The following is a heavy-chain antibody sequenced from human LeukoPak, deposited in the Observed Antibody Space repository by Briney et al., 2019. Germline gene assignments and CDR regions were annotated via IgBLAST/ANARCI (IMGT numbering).Heavy chain of an antibody. CDR1: GFTFSSYD. D-gene: IGHD3-10*01. CDR2: IRYDGSNK. Sequence: GGSLRLSCAASGFTFSSYDMHWVRQAPGKGLEWVAFIRYDGSNKCHADSVKGRFTITRDNSKNTLYLQMNSLRAEDTAVYYCAKDLGVLLAGYFHYCGQGTLVTVSS. V-gene: IGHV3-30*02. J-gene: IGHJ4*02. CDR3: AKDLGVLLAGYFHY.